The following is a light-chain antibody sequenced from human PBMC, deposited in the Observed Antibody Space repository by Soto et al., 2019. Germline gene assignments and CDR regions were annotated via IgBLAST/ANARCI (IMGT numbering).Light chain of an antibody. CDR1: QDISNY. CDR3: QQRSNWLT. V-gene: IGKV1-33*01. Sequence: DIQMTQSPSSLSASVGDRVTITCQASQDISNYLNWYQQKLGKAPKLLIYDASNLETGVPSRFSGSGSGTDFTLTISSLEPEDFAVYYCQQRSNWLTFGGGTKVDIK. CDR2: DAS. J-gene: IGKJ4*01.